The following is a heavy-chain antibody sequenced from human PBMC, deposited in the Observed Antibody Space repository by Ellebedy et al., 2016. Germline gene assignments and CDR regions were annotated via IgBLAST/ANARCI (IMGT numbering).Heavy chain of an antibody. CDR2: INWNSGGI. J-gene: IGHJ6*03. CDR3: ARGFGSGTYDYYYYMDV. V-gene: IGHV3-9*01. CDR1: GFTFDDYA. D-gene: IGHD3-10*01. Sequence: GGSLRLXCAASGFTFDDYAMHWVRQAPGKGLEWVSGINWNSGGIAYADSVKGRFTISRDNAKKSLYLQMNSLRAEDTALYYCARGFGSGTYDYYYYMDVWGKGTTVTVSS.